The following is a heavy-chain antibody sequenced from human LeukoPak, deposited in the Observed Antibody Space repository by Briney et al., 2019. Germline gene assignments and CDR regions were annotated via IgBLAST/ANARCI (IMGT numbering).Heavy chain of an antibody. D-gene: IGHD3-22*01. V-gene: IGHV1-18*01. CDR3: ARDRAPYDSSGYDFDY. CDR1: GYTFTSYG. CDR2: ISAYNGNT. J-gene: IGHJ4*02. Sequence: GASVKVSCKASGYTFTSYGISWVRQAPGQGLEWMGWISAYNGNTNYAQKLQGRVTMTTDTSTSTAYMELRSLRSDDTAVYYCARDRAPYDSSGYDFDYWGQGTLGTVSS.